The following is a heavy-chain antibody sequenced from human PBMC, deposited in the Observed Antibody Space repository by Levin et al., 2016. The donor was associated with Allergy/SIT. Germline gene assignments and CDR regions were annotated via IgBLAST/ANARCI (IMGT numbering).Heavy chain of an antibody. CDR2: ISGSGGST. CDR3: AKSSYYYDSSGQRYFDY. V-gene: IGHV3-23*01. Sequence: WIRQPPGKGLEWVSAISGSGGSTYYADSVKGRFTISRDNSKNTLYLQMNSLRAEDTAVYYCAKSSYYYDSSGQRYFDYWGQGTLVTVSS. D-gene: IGHD3-22*01. J-gene: IGHJ4*02.